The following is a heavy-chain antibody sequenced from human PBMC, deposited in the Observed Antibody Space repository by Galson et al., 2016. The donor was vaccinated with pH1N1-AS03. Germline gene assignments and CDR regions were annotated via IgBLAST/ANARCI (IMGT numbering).Heavy chain of an antibody. CDR3: ARDDFAGNYSLDY. CDR1: GFDFSTYA. CDR2: ISYDGRKR. V-gene: IGHV3-30*04. J-gene: IGHJ4*02. Sequence: SLRLSCAASGFDFSTYALHWVRQAPGKGLEWVAVISYDGRKRYYPDSVKGRFTISRDNSKNTLYLQMDSLRAEDTAVYYCARDDFAGNYSLDYWGRGTLITVSS. D-gene: IGHD1-1*01.